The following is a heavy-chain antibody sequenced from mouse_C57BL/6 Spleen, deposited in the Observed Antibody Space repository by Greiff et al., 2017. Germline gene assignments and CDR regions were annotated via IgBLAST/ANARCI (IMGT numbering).Heavy chain of an antibody. J-gene: IGHJ4*01. CDR1: GYTFTSYW. CDR2: INPSNGGT. D-gene: IGHD1-1*01. CDR3: ARGYYGSSPYYYAMDY. V-gene: IGHV1-53*01. Sequence: QVQLQQPGTELVKPGASVKLSCKASGYTFTSYWMHWVKQRPGQGLEWIGNINPSNGGTNHNEKFKSKATLTVDKSSSTAYMQLSSLTSEDSAVYYCARGYYGSSPYYYAMDYWGQGTSVTVSS.